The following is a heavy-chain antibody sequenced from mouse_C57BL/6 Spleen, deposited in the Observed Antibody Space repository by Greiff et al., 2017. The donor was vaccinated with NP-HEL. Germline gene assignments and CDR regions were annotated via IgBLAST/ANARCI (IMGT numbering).Heavy chain of an antibody. D-gene: IGHD2-3*01. J-gene: IGHJ3*01. V-gene: IGHV1-50*01. CDR1: GYTFTSYW. Sequence: QVQLQQPGAELVKPGASVKLSCKASGYTFTSYWMQWVKQRPGQGLEWIGEIDPSDSYTNYNQKFKGKATLTVDTSSSTAYMQLSSLTSEDSAVYYCARGGDGYSWFAYWGQGTLVTVSA. CDR3: ARGGDGYSWFAY. CDR2: IDPSDSYT.